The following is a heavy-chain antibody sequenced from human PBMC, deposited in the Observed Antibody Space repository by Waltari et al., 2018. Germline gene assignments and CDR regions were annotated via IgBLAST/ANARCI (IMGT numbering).Heavy chain of an antibody. D-gene: IGHD1-1*01. CDR2: ISYDGSNK. Sequence: QVQLVESGGGVVQPGRSLRLSCAASGFTFSSYAMHWVRQAPGKGLEWVAVISYDGSNKYYADSVKGRFTISRDNSKNTRYLQMNSLRAEDTAVYYCANNLLVGIQPYYYYGMDVWGQGTTVTVSS. CDR1: GFTFSSYA. J-gene: IGHJ6*02. CDR3: ANNLLVGIQPYYYYGMDV. V-gene: IGHV3-30-3*01.